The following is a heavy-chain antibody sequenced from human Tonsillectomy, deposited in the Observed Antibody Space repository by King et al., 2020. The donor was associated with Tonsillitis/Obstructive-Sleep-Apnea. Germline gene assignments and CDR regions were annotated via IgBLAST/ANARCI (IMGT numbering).Heavy chain of an antibody. CDR2: IYYSGNT. Sequence: QLQESGPGLVKPSETLSLTCTVSGGSISSTSYYWGWIRQPPGKGLEYIGTIYYSGNTYHNPSLKSRVTISVDTSKNQFSLKLSSVPAADTAVYYCARHVGSSSEYNYFDYWGQGTLVTVSS. CDR3: ARHVGSSSEYNYFDY. V-gene: IGHV4-39*01. CDR1: GGSISSTSYY. J-gene: IGHJ4*02. D-gene: IGHD6-6*01.